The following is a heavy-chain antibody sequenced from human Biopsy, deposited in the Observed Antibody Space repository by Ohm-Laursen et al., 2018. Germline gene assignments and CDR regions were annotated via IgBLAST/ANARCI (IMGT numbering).Heavy chain of an antibody. J-gene: IGHJ5*02. CDR3: ARTPRDSFWSGSYKRGLWFDP. CDR2: VYNGGIT. V-gene: IGHV4-59*01. Sequence: GTLSLTCSVSGGSIISYYWTWIRQPPGKGLEWIGHVYNGGITNYNPSLQSRVTISKDPSKNQFSLQVNSVTAADPAVYYCARTPRDSFWSGSYKRGLWFDPWGQGTLVIVSS. CDR1: GGSIISYY. D-gene: IGHD3-3*01.